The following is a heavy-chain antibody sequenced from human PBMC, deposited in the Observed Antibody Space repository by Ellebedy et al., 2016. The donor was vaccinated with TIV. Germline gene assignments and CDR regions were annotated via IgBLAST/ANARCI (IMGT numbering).Heavy chain of an antibody. D-gene: IGHD3-22*01. Sequence: AASVKVSCKASGGTFSSYAISWVRQVLGQGLEWMGRIIPILGIANYAQKFQGRVTITADKSTSTAYMALSSLRAEDTAVYYCARSRSYYYDSSGYLSYWGQGTLVTVSS. CDR1: GGTFSSYA. J-gene: IGHJ4*02. CDR3: ARSRSYYYDSSGYLSY. CDR2: IIPILGIA. V-gene: IGHV1-69*04.